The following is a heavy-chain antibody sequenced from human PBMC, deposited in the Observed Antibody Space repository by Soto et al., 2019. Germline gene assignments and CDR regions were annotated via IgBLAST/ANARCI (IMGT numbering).Heavy chain of an antibody. D-gene: IGHD5-18*01. V-gene: IGHV3-33*01. CDR3: ARDPYVDTAMAAPDY. Sequence: QVQLVESGGGVVQPGRSLRLSCAASGFTFSSYGMHWVRQAPGKGLERVAVIWYDGSNKYYADSVKGRFTISRDNSKNTLYLQMNSLRAEDTAVYYCARDPYVDTAMAAPDYWGQGTLVTVSS. CDR2: IWYDGSNK. J-gene: IGHJ4*02. CDR1: GFTFSSYG.